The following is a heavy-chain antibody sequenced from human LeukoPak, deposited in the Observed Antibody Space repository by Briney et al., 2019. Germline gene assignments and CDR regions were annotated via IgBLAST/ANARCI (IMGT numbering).Heavy chain of an antibody. V-gene: IGHV5-51*01. CDR2: IYPGDSDI. CDR1: GYSFTSYW. CDR3: ARLEVEMATVYFDY. J-gene: IGHJ4*02. Sequence: GASLKISFKGSGYSFTSYWIGWVRQMPGKGLEWMGIIYPGDSDIRYSPSFQGQVTISADKSISTAYLQWSSLKASDTAMYYCARLEVEMATVYFDYWGQGILVTVSS. D-gene: IGHD5-24*01.